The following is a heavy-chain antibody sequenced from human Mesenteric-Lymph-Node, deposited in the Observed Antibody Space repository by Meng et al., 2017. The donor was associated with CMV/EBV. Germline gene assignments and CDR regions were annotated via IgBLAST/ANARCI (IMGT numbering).Heavy chain of an antibody. V-gene: IGHV6-1*01. CDR1: VSNKRDA. CDR2: TYYRTKWDV. CDR3: ERDNCNDGSCVFDY. Sequence: VSNKRDAWNWNRQAKGRGVEGLRRTYYRTKWDVDYVECVKSRIHIYADTSKNKCTLRLSSVTPEDKAVYYCERDNCNDGSCVFDYWGQGTLVTVSS. D-gene: IGHD2-15*01. J-gene: IGHJ4*02.